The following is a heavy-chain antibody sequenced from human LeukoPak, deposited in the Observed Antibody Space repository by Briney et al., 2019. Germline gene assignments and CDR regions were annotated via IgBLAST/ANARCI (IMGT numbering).Heavy chain of an antibody. D-gene: IGHD3-10*01. J-gene: IGHJ5*02. Sequence: GASVKVSCKAFGYTFTGYYMHWVRQAPGQGLEWMGRINPNSGGTNYAQKFQGRVTMTRDTSISTAYMELSRLRSDDTAVYYCARAAYLYGSGSLLNWFDPWGQGTLVTVSS. CDR2: INPNSGGT. CDR3: ARAAYLYGSGSLLNWFDP. V-gene: IGHV1-2*06. CDR1: GYTFTGYY.